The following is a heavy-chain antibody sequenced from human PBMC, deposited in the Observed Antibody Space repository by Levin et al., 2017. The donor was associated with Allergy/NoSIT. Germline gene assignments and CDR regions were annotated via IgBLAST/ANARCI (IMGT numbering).Heavy chain of an antibody. Sequence: AGGSLRLSCVASGFTFNKMHWVCQAPGKGLVWVSRIDGDGTTTGYADSVRGRFTISRDNAKNTVYLQMNSLRVEETAVYCCVRQARGDSPEFDYWGQGTLVTVSS. CDR2: IDGDGTTT. CDR3: VRQARGDSPEFDY. V-gene: IGHV3-74*01. J-gene: IGHJ4*02. CDR1: GFTFNK. D-gene: IGHD2-21*02.